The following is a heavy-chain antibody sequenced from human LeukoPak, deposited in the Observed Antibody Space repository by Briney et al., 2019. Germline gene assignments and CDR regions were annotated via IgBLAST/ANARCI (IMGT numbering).Heavy chain of an antibody. D-gene: IGHD2-2*01. J-gene: IGHJ3*02. V-gene: IGHV3-11*01. CDR3: ARAVKYQLPPSDI. Sequence: PGGSLRLSCAASGLTFSDYYMSWIRQAPGKGLEWVSYISSSGSTIYYADSVKGRFTISRDNAKNSLYLQMNSLRAEDTAVYYCARAVKYQLPPSDIWGQGTMVTVSS. CDR1: GLTFSDYY. CDR2: ISSSGSTI.